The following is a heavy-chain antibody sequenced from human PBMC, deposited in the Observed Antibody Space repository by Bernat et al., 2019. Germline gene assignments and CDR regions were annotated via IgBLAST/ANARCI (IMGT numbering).Heavy chain of an antibody. Sequence: QLQLQESGPGLVKPSETLSLTCSISGGSISSNSYYWGWIRQPPGKGLEWIGSIHYSGNTYYNPSLESRLTISGDTSKNQCSRKLRTVTAADTAVDYCARTLGVRAATGGYWGQGTLVTVSS. CDR2: IHYSGNT. D-gene: IGHD6-13*01. J-gene: IGHJ4*02. CDR3: ARTLGVRAATGGY. CDR1: GGSISSNSYY. V-gene: IGHV4-39*01.